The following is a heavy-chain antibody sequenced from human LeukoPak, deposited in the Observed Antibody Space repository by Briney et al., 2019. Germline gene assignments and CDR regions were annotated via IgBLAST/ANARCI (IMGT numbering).Heavy chain of an antibody. Sequence: GGSLRLSCAASGFTFSSYTMHWVRQAPGKGLEYVSSISTNGGDTYYANSVKGRFTISRDNSQNSLYLQMGSLRAEDMAVYYCARVVYGSSWHACDYWGQGTLVTVSS. CDR1: GFTFSSYT. CDR3: ARVVYGSSWHACDY. V-gene: IGHV3-64*01. D-gene: IGHD6-13*01. CDR2: ISTNGGDT. J-gene: IGHJ4*02.